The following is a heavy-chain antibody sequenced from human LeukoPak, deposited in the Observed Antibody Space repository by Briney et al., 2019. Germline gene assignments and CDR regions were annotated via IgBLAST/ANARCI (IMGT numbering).Heavy chain of an antibody. V-gene: IGHV1-18*01. CDR3: ASSHCSSTSCYNWDAFDI. D-gene: IGHD2-2*02. Sequence: ASVKVSCKASGYTFTSYGISWVRQAPGQGLGWMGWISAYNGNTNYAQKLQGRVTMTTDTSTSTAYMELRSLRSDDTAVYHCASSHCSSTSCYNWDAFDIWGQGTMVTVSS. CDR1: GYTFTSYG. J-gene: IGHJ3*02. CDR2: ISAYNGNT.